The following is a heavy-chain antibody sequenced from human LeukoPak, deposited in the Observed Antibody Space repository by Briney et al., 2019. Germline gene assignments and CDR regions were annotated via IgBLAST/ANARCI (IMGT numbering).Heavy chain of an antibody. V-gene: IGHV3-30*03. J-gene: IGHJ4*02. D-gene: IGHD2-2*03. CDR3: ATLDIVEGDLDY. Sequence: GGSLRLSCAASGFTFSSYAMSWVRQAPGKGLEWVAVISYDGSNKYYADSVKGRFTISRDNSKNTLYLQMNSLRAEDTAVYYCATLDIVEGDLDYWGQGTLVTVSS. CDR2: ISYDGSNK. CDR1: GFTFSSYA.